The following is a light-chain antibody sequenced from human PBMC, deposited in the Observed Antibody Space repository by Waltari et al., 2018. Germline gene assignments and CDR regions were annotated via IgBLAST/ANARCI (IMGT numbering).Light chain of an antibody. J-gene: IGLJ3*02. V-gene: IGLV8-61*01. CDR2: KGI. CDR1: SCSVSRTSY. CDR3: SMYMGSGVWV. Sequence: QTVVTQEPSLSVSPGGTVPLTCALISCSVSRTSYPTWYQQTPGQPPRTLVYKGISRSSGVPDRFSGSILGNTAALTITGAQADDESDYYCSMYMGSGVWVFGGGTKLTVL.